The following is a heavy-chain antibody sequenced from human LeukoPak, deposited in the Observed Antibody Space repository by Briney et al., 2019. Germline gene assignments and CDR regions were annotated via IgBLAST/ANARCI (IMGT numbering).Heavy chain of an antibody. CDR1: GYTFTSYY. CDR3: ARDRYYGSGSYGGNWFDP. J-gene: IGHJ5*02. D-gene: IGHD3-10*01. V-gene: IGHV1-46*01. CDR2: INTSGGST. Sequence: ASVKVSCKASGYTFTSYYMHWVRQAPGQGLEWMGIINTSGGSTSYAQKFQGRVTMTRDTSTSTVYMELSSLRAEDTAVYYCARDRYYGSGSYGGNWFDPWGQGTLVTVSS.